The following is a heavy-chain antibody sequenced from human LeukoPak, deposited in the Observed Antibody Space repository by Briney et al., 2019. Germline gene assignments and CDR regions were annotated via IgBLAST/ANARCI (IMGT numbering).Heavy chain of an antibody. CDR1: GFTSSSYG. V-gene: IGHV3-30*18. D-gene: IGHD3-10*01. J-gene: IGHJ4*02. CDR2: ISYDGSNK. CDR3: AKDRFFGDCDY. Sequence: GRSLRLSCAASGFTSSSYGMHWVRQAPGKGLEWVAVISYDGSNKYYADSVKGRFTISRDNSKNTLYLQMNGLRAEDTGVYYCAKDRFFGDCDYWGQGTRITVSS.